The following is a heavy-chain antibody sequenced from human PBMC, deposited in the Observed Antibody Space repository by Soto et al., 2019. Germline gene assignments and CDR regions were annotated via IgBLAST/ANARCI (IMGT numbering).Heavy chain of an antibody. CDR2: IYYSGST. D-gene: IGHD2-15*01. CDR1: GGSISSSSYY. CDR3: ARTPPACSGGSCYYLKTNWFDP. J-gene: IGHJ5*02. V-gene: IGHV4-39*01. Sequence: SETLSLTCTVSGGSISSSSYYWGWIHQPPGKGLEWIGSIYYSGSTYYNPSLKSRVTISVDTPKNQFSLKLSSVTAADTAVYYCARTPPACSGGSCYYLKTNWFDPWGQGTLVTVSS.